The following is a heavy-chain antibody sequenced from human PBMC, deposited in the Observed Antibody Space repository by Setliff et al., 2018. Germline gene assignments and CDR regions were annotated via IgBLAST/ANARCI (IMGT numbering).Heavy chain of an antibody. CDR1: GGSFSGYY. Sequence: SLTCAVYGGSFSGYYWSWIRQPPGKGLEWIGEINHSGSTNYNPSLKSRVTISVDTSKNQFSLKLSSVTAADTAVYYCVGSGYYIAEDAFDIWGQGTMVTVSS. D-gene: IGHD3-3*01. CDR3: VGSGYYIAEDAFDI. J-gene: IGHJ3*02. CDR2: INHSGST. V-gene: IGHV4-34*01.